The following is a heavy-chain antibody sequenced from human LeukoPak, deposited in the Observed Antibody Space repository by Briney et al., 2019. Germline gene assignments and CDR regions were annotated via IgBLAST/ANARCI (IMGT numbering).Heavy chain of an antibody. CDR2: INHSGST. J-gene: IGHJ4*02. V-gene: IGHV4-34*01. CDR3: ARHARIGRYSYGYVRTKIFDY. Sequence: SETLSLTCTVSGGSISSYYWSWIRQPPGKGLEWIGEINHSGSTNYNPSLKSRVTISVDTSKNQFSLKLSSVTAADTAVYYCARHARIGRYSYGYVRTKIFDYWGQGTLVTVSS. CDR1: GGSISSYY. D-gene: IGHD5-18*01.